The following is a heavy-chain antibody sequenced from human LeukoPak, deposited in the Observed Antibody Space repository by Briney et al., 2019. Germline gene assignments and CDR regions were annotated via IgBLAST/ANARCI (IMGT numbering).Heavy chain of an antibody. V-gene: IGHV1-18*01. CDR3: AGGRWDRWIQLWYHDAFDI. D-gene: IGHD5-18*01. J-gene: IGHJ3*02. CDR2: ISAYNGNT. Sequence: GASVKVSCKTSGYTFTSYGISWVRQAPGQGPEWMGWISAYNGNTNYAQKVQGRVTMTTDTSTSTAYMELSSLRSEDTAVYYCAGGRWDRWIQLWYHDAFDIWGQGTMVTVSS. CDR1: GYTFTSYG.